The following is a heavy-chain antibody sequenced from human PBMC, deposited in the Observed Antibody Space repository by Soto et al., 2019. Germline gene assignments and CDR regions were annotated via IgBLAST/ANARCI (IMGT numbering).Heavy chain of an antibody. Sequence: ASVKGSCKASGYTFTSYGISWVRQAPGQGLEWMGWISAYNGNTNYAQKLQGRVTMTTDTSTSTAYMELRSLRSDDTAVYYCARDGYCSSTSCSDGMDVWGQGTTVTVSS. CDR2: ISAYNGNT. J-gene: IGHJ6*02. CDR3: ARDGYCSSTSCSDGMDV. V-gene: IGHV1-18*01. CDR1: GYTFTSYG. D-gene: IGHD2-2*03.